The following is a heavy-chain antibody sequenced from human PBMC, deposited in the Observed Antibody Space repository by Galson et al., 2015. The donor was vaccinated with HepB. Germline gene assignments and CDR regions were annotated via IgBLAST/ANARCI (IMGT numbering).Heavy chain of an antibody. J-gene: IGHJ4*02. CDR3: ASDPRDSGYDWVHWSY. V-gene: IGHV5-51*01. Sequence: QSGAEVKKPGESLKISCKGSGYSFTSYWIGWVRQMPGKGLEWMGIIYPGDSDTRYSPSFQGQVTISADKSISTAYLQWSSLKASDTAMYYCASDPRDSGYDWVHWSYWGQGTLVTVSS. D-gene: IGHD5-12*01. CDR2: IYPGDSDT. CDR1: GYSFTSYW.